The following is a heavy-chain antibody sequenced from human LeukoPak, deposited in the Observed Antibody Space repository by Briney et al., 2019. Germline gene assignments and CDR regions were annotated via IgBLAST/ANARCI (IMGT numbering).Heavy chain of an antibody. CDR3: ARYFDWLLGYFDY. Sequence: GTLTLSRPASGITITNNGMSWVRQALGKGLDIETNIKQDGSEKYYVDSVKVRFTISRDNAKNSLYLQMNSLRAEDTAVYYCARYFDWLLGYFDYWGPGTLVTVSS. CDR2: IKQDGSEK. D-gene: IGHD3-9*01. CDR1: GITITNNG. V-gene: IGHV3-7*01. J-gene: IGHJ4*02.